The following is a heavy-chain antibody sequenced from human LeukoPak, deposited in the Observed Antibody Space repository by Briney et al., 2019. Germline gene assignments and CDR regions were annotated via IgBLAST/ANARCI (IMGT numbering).Heavy chain of an antibody. CDR1: GYTLTELS. J-gene: IGHJ4*02. CDR2: FDPEDGET. D-gene: IGHD2-21*02. Sequence: ASVKVSCKVSGYTLTELSMHWVRQAPGRGLEWMGGFDPEDGETIYAQKFQGRVTMTEDTSTDTAYMELSSLRSEDTAVYYCATSDCGGDCSPDYWGQGTLVTVSS. V-gene: IGHV1-24*01. CDR3: ATSDCGGDCSPDY.